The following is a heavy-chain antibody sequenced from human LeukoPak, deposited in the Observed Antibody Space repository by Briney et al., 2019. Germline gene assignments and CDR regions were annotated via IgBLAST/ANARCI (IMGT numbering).Heavy chain of an antibody. J-gene: IGHJ4*02. CDR3: ARVTELVAFDY. CDR1: GFTFSSYE. V-gene: IGHV3-48*03. CDR2: ISSSGRTT. Sequence: PGGSLRLFRAASGFTFSSYEINWVRQAPGKGLVWFLYISSSGRTTYYADSVKGRFTISRDNAKNSLFLQMDSLRADDTAVYYCARVTELVAFDYWGQGTLVTVSS. D-gene: IGHD3-10*01.